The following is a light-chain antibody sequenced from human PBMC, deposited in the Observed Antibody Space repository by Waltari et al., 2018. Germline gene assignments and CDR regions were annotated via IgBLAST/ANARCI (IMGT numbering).Light chain of an antibody. CDR2: SDN. V-gene: IGLV1-44*01. J-gene: IGLJ1*01. Sequence: QSVLTQPPSASGTPGQRVAISCSGSSSNIETNTVNWYQQLPGTAPKLLIYSDNQWPSGVPDRFSGSKSGTSASLAISGLQSEDEADYYCGAWDDSLNGYVFGTGTKVTVL. CDR1: SSNIETNT. CDR3: GAWDDSLNGYV.